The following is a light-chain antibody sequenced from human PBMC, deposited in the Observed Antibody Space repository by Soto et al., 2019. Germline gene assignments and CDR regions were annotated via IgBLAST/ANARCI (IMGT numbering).Light chain of an antibody. CDR3: QQYNNWPPIT. J-gene: IGKJ5*01. V-gene: IGKV3-15*01. Sequence: EIVMTQSPATLSVSPGERPTLSCMASQSVSIKLAWYQQKPGQAPRLLIYDTSTRATGLPARLSGSGPGTEFTLTISSLQSEDFAVYYCQQYNNWPPITFGQGTRLEIK. CDR2: DTS. CDR1: QSVSIK.